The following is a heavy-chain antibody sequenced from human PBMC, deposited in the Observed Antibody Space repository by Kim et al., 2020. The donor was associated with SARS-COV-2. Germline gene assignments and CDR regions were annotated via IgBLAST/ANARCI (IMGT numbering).Heavy chain of an antibody. CDR1: CGSISSSSYY. CDR2: IYYSGST. D-gene: IGHD1-1*01. V-gene: IGHV4-39*01. J-gene: IGHJ6*02. Sequence: SETLSLTCTVSCGSISSSSYYWGWIRQPPGKGLEWIGSIYYSGSTYYNPSLKSRVTISVDTSKNQFSLKLSSVTAADTAVYYCARGDPTYYYYGMDVWGQGTTVTVSS. CDR3: ARGDPTYYYYGMDV.